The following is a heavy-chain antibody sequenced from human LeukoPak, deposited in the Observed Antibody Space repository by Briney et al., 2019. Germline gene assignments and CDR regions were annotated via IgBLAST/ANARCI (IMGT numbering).Heavy chain of an antibody. Sequence: GASVKVSCKASGYTFSSYAISWVRQAPGQGLEWMGGIIPIFGTANYAQKFQGRVTITADKSTSTAYMELSSLRSEDTAVYYCARAREWGYGSGPHFDYWGQGTLVTVSS. CDR2: IIPIFGTA. CDR3: ARAREWGYGSGPHFDY. D-gene: IGHD3-10*01. CDR1: GYTFSSYA. J-gene: IGHJ4*02. V-gene: IGHV1-69*06.